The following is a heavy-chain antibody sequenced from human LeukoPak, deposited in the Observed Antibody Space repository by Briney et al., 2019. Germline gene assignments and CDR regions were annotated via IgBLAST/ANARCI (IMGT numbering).Heavy chain of an antibody. CDR3: AREVSARDGSLGRPFDY. CDR1: GGSFSGYY. D-gene: IGHD5-24*01. CDR2: INHSGST. V-gene: IGHV4-34*01. Sequence: SETLSLTCAVYGGSFSGYYWSWIRQPPGKGLEWIGEINHSGSTNYNPSLKSRVTISVDTSKNQFSLKLSSVTAADTAVYYRAREVSARDGSLGRPFDYWGQGTLVTVSS. J-gene: IGHJ4*02.